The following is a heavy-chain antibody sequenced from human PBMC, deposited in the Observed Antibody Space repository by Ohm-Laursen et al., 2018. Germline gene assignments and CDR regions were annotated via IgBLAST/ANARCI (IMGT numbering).Heavy chain of an antibody. V-gene: IGHV3-9*01. CDR1: GFTFDDYA. Sequence: SLRLSCSASGFTFDDYAMHWVRQAPGKGLEWVSGISWNSGSIGYADSVKGRFTISRDNAKNSLYLQMNSLRAEDTALYYCSKDLGSNYYYYGMDVWGQGTTVTVS. CDR3: SKDLGSNYYYYGMDV. J-gene: IGHJ6*02. D-gene: IGHD3-16*01. CDR2: ISWNSGSI.